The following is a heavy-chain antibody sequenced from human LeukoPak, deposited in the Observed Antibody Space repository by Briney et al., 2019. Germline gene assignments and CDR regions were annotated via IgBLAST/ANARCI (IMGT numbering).Heavy chain of an antibody. CDR1: GFTFSSYG. Sequence: GGSLRLSCAASGFTFSSYGMHWVRQAPGKGLEWVAVISYDGSNKYYADSVKGRFTIPRDNSKNTLYLQMNSLRAEDTAVYYCAKDMYDWNYTFDYWGQGTLVTVSS. CDR2: ISYDGSNK. J-gene: IGHJ4*02. CDR3: AKDMYDWNYTFDY. V-gene: IGHV3-30*18. D-gene: IGHD1-7*01.